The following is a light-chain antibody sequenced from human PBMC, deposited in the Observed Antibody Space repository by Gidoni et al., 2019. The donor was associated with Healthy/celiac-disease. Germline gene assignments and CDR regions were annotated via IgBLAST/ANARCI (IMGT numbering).Light chain of an antibody. CDR3: QQLNSYPLT. J-gene: IGKJ4*01. Sequence: DIQLTPSPSFLSASVGDRVTITCRASQGISSYLAWYQQKPGKAPKLLIYAASTLQSGVPSRFSGSGSGKEFTLTISSLQPEDLATYYCQQLNSYPLTFGGGTKVEIK. CDR1: QGISSY. CDR2: AAS. V-gene: IGKV1-9*01.